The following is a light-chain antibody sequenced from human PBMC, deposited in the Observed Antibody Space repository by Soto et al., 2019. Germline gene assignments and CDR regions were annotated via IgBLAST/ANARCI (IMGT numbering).Light chain of an antibody. CDR2: DDS. Sequence: SSELTQPPSVSVAPGQTARITCGGNNIGSKSVHWYQQKPGQAPVLVVYDDSDRPSGITERFSGTNSGNTATLTDSRVEAGYEADYYCQLWDSISDHYVVFVGGTKVTVL. CDR1: NIGSKS. V-gene: IGLV3-21*02. CDR3: QLWDSISDHYVV. J-gene: IGLJ2*01.